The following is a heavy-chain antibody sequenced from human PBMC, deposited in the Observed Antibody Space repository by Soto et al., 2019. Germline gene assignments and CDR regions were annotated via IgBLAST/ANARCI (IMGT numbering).Heavy chain of an antibody. Sequence: QVLLQGSGPGLVKPSETLSLTCTVSGGTFGTNYCSWIRQPPGKGLEWLGYIHYSGTTNYNPSLKSRVTRSVDTSKNQFSLKLTSMTAADTAVYFCARSIWVEGGGPLDPWGQGTLVTVSS. V-gene: IGHV4-59*01. CDR2: IHYSGTT. D-gene: IGHD3-3*02. CDR3: ARSIWVEGGGPLDP. J-gene: IGHJ5*02. CDR1: GGTFGTNY.